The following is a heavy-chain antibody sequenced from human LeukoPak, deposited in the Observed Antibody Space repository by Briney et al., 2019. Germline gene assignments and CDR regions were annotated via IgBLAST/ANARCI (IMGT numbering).Heavy chain of an antibody. CDR3: ARSGGDTVVVITPYYFDY. CDR2: IKQDGSEK. J-gene: IGHJ4*02. Sequence: GGSLTLSCAASGFTFSSYWMSWVRQAPGKGLEWVANIKQDGSEKYYVASVKGRFTISRDNARNSLYLQMNSLRAEDTAVYYCARSGGDTVVVITPYYFDYWGQGTLVTVSS. D-gene: IGHD3-22*01. CDR1: GFTFSSYW. V-gene: IGHV3-7*01.